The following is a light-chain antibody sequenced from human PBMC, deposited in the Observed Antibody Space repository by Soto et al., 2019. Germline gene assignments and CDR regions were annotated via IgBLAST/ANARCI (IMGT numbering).Light chain of an antibody. CDR2: WAS. CDR1: QSVLSSSNNKNY. V-gene: IGKV4-1*01. Sequence: DIVMTQSPDSLAVSLGERATINCKSSQSVLSSSNNKNYLGWYQQQPGQPPKLLIYWASTRESGVPDLISGSGSGTDFTLTISSLQAEDVAVYYCQQYASVPVTFGGGTKVEIK. CDR3: QQYASVPVT. J-gene: IGKJ4*01.